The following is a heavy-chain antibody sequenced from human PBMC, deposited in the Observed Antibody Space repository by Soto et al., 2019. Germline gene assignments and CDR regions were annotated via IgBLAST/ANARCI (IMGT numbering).Heavy chain of an antibody. V-gene: IGHV4-59*01. CDR2: VYSGVNT. J-gene: IGHJ4*02. CDR1: GGSIGTFY. CDR3: GRIKGGNTVDS. D-gene: IGHD2-15*01. Sequence: SETLSLTCSVSGGSIGTFYWSWIRQPPGKRLEWIGFVYSGVNTNYTNYNPSLKSRVTISVDKSKNQFSLKMKSVTAADTAVYFCGRIKGGNTVDSWGPGTLVTVSS.